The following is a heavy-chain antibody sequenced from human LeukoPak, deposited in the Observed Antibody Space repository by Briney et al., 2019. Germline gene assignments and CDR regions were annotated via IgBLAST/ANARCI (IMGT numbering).Heavy chain of an antibody. CDR3: VRRNSVSGRIDP. Sequence: SETLSLTCTVDGGSISSSYYLWAWVRQPPGKGLEGMGEVYYNGVTSYDPSLQNRLTISVETYKTPSSLTLTSVTAADTAVSHCVRRNSVSGRIDPWGQGTMVTVSS. V-gene: IGHV4-39*01. CDR1: GGSISSSYYL. CDR2: VYYNGVT. J-gene: IGHJ5*02. D-gene: IGHD3-16*01.